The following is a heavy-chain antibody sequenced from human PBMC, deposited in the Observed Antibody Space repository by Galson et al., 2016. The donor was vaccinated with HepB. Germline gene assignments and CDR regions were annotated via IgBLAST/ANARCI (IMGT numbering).Heavy chain of an antibody. J-gene: IGHJ3*02. V-gene: IGHV3-7*03. Sequence: SLRLSCAASGFTFSSYWMTWVRQAPGKGLEWVANIKRDGSDIHYADSVKGRFTISRDNPKNSLYLQMDNLGAEDTAVYHCARDHTYYFGSNYYDAFDIWGQGTVVTVSS. CDR1: GFTFSSYW. CDR3: ARDHTYYFGSNYYDAFDI. D-gene: IGHD3-10*01. CDR2: IKRDGSDI.